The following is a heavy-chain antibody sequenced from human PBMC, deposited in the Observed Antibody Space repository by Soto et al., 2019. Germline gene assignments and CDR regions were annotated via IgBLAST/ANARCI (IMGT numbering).Heavy chain of an antibody. V-gene: IGHV3-23*01. CDR1: GFSFSSFA. J-gene: IGHJ4*02. CDR2: IGGSGVIT. CDR3: AKDPNGDYVGAFDS. D-gene: IGHD4-17*01. Sequence: EVQLLESGGGLVQPGGSLRLSCRASGFSFSSFAMTCVRQAPGKGLEWVSSIGGSGVITYYADSVKGRFTISRDNSRNTLFLHMNSLRADDTAVYHCAKDPNGDYVGAFDSWGQGTLVTVSS.